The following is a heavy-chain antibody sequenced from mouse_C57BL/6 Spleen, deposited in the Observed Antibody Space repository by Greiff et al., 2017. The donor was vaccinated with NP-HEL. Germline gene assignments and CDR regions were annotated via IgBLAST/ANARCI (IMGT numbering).Heavy chain of an antibody. CDR1: GYTFTSYW. D-gene: IGHD1-1*01. Sequence: QVQLQQPGAELVKPGASVKLSCKASGYTFTSYWMQWVKQRPGQGLEWIGEIDPSDSYTNYNQKFKGKATLTVDTSSSTAYMQLSSLTSEDSAVYYCARREDYYGSRRYFDYWGKGTTLTVSS. CDR2: IDPSDSYT. J-gene: IGHJ2*01. CDR3: ARREDYYGSRRYFDY. V-gene: IGHV1-50*01.